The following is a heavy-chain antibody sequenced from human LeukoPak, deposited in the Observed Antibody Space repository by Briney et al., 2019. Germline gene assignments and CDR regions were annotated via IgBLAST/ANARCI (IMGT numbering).Heavy chain of an antibody. CDR2: ISGGGDII. CDR1: GFTFSDYY. CDR3: ARLPKYYFDS. Sequence: GGSLRLSCAASGFTFSDYYMSWIRQAPGKGLGWVSYISGGGDIIYYADSVKGRSTISRDNAKNTLFLQMNSLRAEDTAVYYCARLPKYYFDSWDQGTQVTVSS. J-gene: IGHJ4*02. V-gene: IGHV3-11*01.